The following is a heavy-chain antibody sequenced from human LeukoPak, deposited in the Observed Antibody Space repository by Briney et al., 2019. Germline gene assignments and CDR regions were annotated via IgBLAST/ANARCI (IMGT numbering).Heavy chain of an antibody. V-gene: IGHV3-7*01. CDR1: GFTFSTFW. J-gene: IGHJ4*02. D-gene: IGHD3-22*01. Sequence: GGSLRVSCAASGFTFSTFWMSWVRQAPGKGLEWVANIQQDGSEKYYVDSVKGRFTISRDNAKNSLYLQMNSLRAEDTAVYYCAREDSSGSGEDYWGQGTLVTVSS. CDR2: IQQDGSEK. CDR3: AREDSSGSGEDY.